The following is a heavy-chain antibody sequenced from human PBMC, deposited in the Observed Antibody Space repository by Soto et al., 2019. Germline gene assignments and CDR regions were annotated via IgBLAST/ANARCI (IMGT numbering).Heavy chain of an antibody. CDR2: SSGSLTSA. Sequence: EVQLVQSGGGLGQPGGSLRLSCAVSGFTFRDFAMSRVRQAPRKGLEWVATSSGSLTSAFYADSVKGRFTISRDLSTNTLYLQMNGLTDEDMAMYYCARDAGLPAFGALIQVFDRWGQGTKVTISS. CDR1: GFTFRDFA. V-gene: IGHV3-23*04. D-gene: IGHD3-16*01. CDR3: ARDAGLPAFGALIQVFDR. J-gene: IGHJ3*01.